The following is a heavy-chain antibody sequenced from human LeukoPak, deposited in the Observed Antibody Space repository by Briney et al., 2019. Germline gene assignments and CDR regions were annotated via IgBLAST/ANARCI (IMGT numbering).Heavy chain of an antibody. Sequence: GGSLRLSCAHSGFTFSSHWMTWVRQAPGKGLEWVANINHIGSGKYYEDSVKGRFTISRDDAKNSLYLQMSSLRAEDTAVYYCARDFRTSEERAFDIWGQGTRVIVSP. J-gene: IGHJ3*02. CDR1: GFTFSSHW. CDR2: INHIGSGK. CDR3: ARDFRTSEERAFDI. D-gene: IGHD3-16*01. V-gene: IGHV3-7*01.